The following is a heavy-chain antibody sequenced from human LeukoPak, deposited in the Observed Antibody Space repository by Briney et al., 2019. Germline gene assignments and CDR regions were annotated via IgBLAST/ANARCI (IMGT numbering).Heavy chain of an antibody. V-gene: IGHV1-69*13. CDR2: IIPIFGTA. CDR3: ARSADNYYYDSSGYYSLDY. J-gene: IGHJ4*02. CDR1: VGTFSSYA. Sequence: SVKVSCKASVGTFSSYAISWVRQAPGQGLEWMGGIIPIFGTANCAQKLQGRVTIRADESKSTAYMELSSLRSEDTAVYYCARSADNYYYDSSGYYSLDYWGRGTLVTVSS. D-gene: IGHD3-22*01.